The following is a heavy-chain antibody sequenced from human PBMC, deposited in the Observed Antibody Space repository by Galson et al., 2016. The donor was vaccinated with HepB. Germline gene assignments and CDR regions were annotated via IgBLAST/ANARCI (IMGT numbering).Heavy chain of an antibody. Sequence: SLRLSCAASGFTFSDAWMMWVRQAPGKGLEWVGRILSKAHGGTTHYAAPVKGRFTISRDDSENTLYLHMNSLKIEDTAIYYCTISDFSDYWGQGPLVTVSS. CDR2: ILSKAHGGTT. CDR3: TISDFSDY. V-gene: IGHV3-15*01. J-gene: IGHJ4*02. CDR1: GFTFSDAW. D-gene: IGHD4-11*01.